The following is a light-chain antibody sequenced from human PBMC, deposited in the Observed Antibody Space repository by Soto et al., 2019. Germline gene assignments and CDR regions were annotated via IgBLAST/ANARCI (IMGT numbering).Light chain of an antibody. CDR3: QQAKTFPLT. J-gene: IGKJ4*01. V-gene: IGKV1D-12*01. CDR2: SAS. CDR1: QGISSW. Sequence: DIQMTQSPSSVSSSVGDRVTITCRASQGISSWLAWYQQKPGKAPKLLIYSASNLENGVPSRFSGSGSGTDFTLTINSLQPEDFAPYYCQQAKTFPLTFGGGTEVEIK.